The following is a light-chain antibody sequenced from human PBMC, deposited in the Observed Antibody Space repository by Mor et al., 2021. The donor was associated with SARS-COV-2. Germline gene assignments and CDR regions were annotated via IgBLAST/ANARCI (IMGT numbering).Light chain of an antibody. CDR2: GKN. CDR3: NSRDSSGYPVI. Sequence: LISGKNNRPSGIPDRFSGSSSGNTASLTITASQAEDEADYYCNSRDSSGYPVIFGGGTKLTVL. V-gene: IGLV3-19*01. J-gene: IGLJ2*01.